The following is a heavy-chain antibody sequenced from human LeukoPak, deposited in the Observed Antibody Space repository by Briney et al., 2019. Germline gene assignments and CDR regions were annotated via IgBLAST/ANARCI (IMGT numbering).Heavy chain of an antibody. V-gene: IGHV4-34*01. Sequence: SETLSLTCAVYGGSFSGYYWSWIRQPPGKGLEWIGEINHSGSTNYNPSLKSRVTISVDTSRNQFSLKLSSVTAADTAVYYCARALDGYSSTRGYFDYWGQGTLVTVSS. CDR1: GGSFSGYY. CDR3: ARALDGYSSTRGYFDY. D-gene: IGHD6-13*01. J-gene: IGHJ4*02. CDR2: INHSGST.